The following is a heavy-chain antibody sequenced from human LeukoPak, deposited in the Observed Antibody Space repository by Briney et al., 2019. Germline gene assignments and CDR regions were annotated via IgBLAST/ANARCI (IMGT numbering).Heavy chain of an antibody. Sequence: PSETLSLTCTVSGGSISSYYWSRIRQPPGKGLEWIGYIYYSGSTNYNPSLKSRVTISLDTSKNQFSLKLSSVTAADTAVYYCAREPIKGSSWYYFDYWGQGTLVTVSS. D-gene: IGHD6-13*01. CDR1: GGSISSYY. V-gene: IGHV4-59*01. J-gene: IGHJ4*02. CDR3: AREPIKGSSWYYFDY. CDR2: IYYSGST.